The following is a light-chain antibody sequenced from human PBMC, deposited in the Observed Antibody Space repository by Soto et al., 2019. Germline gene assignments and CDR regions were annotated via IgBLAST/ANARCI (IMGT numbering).Light chain of an antibody. CDR1: QSVRSH. V-gene: IGKV3-15*01. CDR3: QQHHDWPLT. CDR2: AAS. Sequence: EIVMTQSPATLFVSPGERATLSCRASQSVRSHLAWYQQKPGQAPRLLIYAASTRATGIPATFSGSGSGTDFTLTISSLQSEDYAVYYCQQHHDWPLTFGGGTKVEI. J-gene: IGKJ4*01.